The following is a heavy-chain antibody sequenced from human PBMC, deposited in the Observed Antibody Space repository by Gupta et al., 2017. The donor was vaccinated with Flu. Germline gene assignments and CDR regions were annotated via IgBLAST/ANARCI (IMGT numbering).Heavy chain of an antibody. J-gene: IGHJ4*01. V-gene: IGHV3-11*01. Sequence: SGFTFGTFYMTWIRQAPGKGLEWIAYIRATGTTRDYADSVKGRFTISRDNTKNSVYLQMNSLTADDTATYYCARDSASFFFWGHGTQVTVSS. CDR2: IRATGTTR. CDR1: GFTFGTFY. CDR3: ARDSASFFF.